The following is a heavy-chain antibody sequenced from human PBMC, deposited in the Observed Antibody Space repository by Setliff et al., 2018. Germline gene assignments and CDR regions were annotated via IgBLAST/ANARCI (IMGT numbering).Heavy chain of an antibody. CDR2: IHPGDSDI. J-gene: IGHJ4*02. CDR3: AVLQVPLAAPAHFEF. Sequence: GETLKISCKGSGYRFTNSWIGWVRQMPGKGLEWMGIIHPGDSDIRYGPSFQGQVTISADKSINTAYLQWVGLKASDTAMYYCAVLQVPLAAPAHFEFWGQGTPVTVSS. CDR1: GYRFTNSW. V-gene: IGHV5-51*01. D-gene: IGHD3-10*01.